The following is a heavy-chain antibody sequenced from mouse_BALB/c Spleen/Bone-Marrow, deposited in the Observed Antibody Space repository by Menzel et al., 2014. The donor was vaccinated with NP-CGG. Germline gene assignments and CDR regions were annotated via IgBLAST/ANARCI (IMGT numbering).Heavy chain of an antibody. J-gene: IGHJ3*01. D-gene: IGHD2-4*01. CDR2: INPDSSTI. CDR1: GFDFSRYW. V-gene: IGHV4-1*02. CDR3: ARPPIYYDYAWFAY. Sequence: EVKLVESGGGLVQPGGSLKLSCAASGFDFSRYWMSWVRQAPGRGLEWIGEINPDSSTINYTPSLKDKFIISRGNAKNTLYLQMSKVRSEDTALYYCARPPIYYDYAWFAYWGQGTLVTVSA.